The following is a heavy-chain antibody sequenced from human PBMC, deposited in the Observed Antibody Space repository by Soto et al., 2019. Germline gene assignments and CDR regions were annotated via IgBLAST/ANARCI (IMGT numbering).Heavy chain of an antibody. D-gene: IGHD3-10*01. Sequence: EVQLLESGGGLVQPGGSLRLSCAASGFTFSSYAMSWVRQAPGKGLEWVSAISGSGGSTYYADSVKGRFTISRDNSKNTVYLQMYRLRAEDTAVYYCAKALTYGSGSSPFDYWGQGTLVPVSS. CDR3: AKALTYGSGSSPFDY. CDR2: ISGSGGST. J-gene: IGHJ4*02. CDR1: GFTFSSYA. V-gene: IGHV3-23*01.